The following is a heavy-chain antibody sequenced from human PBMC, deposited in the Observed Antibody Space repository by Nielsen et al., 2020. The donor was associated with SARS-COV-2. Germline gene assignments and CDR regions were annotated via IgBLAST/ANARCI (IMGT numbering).Heavy chain of an antibody. Sequence: SETLSLTCTVSGGSISSSSYYWGWIRQPPGKGLEWIGSIYYSGSTYYNPSLKSRVTISVDTSKNQFSLKLSSVTAADTAVYYCARQIGAIVVVVAATRRPGHFDYWGQGTLVTVSS. V-gene: IGHV4-39*01. D-gene: IGHD2-15*01. CDR3: ARQIGAIVVVVAATRRPGHFDY. CDR2: IYYSGST. CDR1: GGSISSSSYY. J-gene: IGHJ4*02.